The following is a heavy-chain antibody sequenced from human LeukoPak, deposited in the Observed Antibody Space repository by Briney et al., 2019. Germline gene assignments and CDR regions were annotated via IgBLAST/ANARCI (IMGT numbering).Heavy chain of an antibody. J-gene: IGHJ4*02. CDR1: GYTFTSYD. CDR3: ARETDGSGNFDY. V-gene: IGHV1-8*01. CDR2: MNPNSGNT. Sequence: ASVKVSCKASGYTFTSYDINLVRQATGQGLEWMGWMNPNSGNTGYAQKFQGRVTMTRNTSISTAYMELSSLRSEDTAVYYCARETDGSGNFDYWGQGTLVTVSS. D-gene: IGHD3-10*01.